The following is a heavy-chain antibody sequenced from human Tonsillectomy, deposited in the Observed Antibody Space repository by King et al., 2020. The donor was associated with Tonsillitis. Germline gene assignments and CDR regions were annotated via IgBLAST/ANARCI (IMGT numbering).Heavy chain of an antibody. CDR3: AKDQDDFSIGYNFGMDV. D-gene: IGHD3-3*01. Sequence: VQLVESGGGLVQPGGSLRLSCAASGLTFSSYAMSWVRQAPGKGLEWVSAISGSGGSTYCADSVKGRFTISRDNSKNTLYLQMNSLRAEDTAVYYCAKDQDDFSIGYNFGMDVWGQGTTVTVSS. CDR1: GLTFSSYA. J-gene: IGHJ6*02. V-gene: IGHV3-23*04. CDR2: ISGSGGST.